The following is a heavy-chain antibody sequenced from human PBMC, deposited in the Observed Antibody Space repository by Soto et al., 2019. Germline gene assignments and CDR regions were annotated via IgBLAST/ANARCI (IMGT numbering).Heavy chain of an antibody. CDR3: ARDYCSGGSCYPEYYYYGMDV. Sequence: QVQLVESGGGVVQPGRSLRLSCAASGFTFSSYAMHWVRQAPGKGLEWVAVISYDGSNKYYADSVKGRFTISRDNSKNTLDLQVNSLGAADTTVYYCARDYCSGGSCYPEYYYYGMDVWGQGTTVTVSS. CDR1: GFTFSSYA. V-gene: IGHV3-30-3*01. CDR2: ISYDGSNK. D-gene: IGHD2-15*01. J-gene: IGHJ6*02.